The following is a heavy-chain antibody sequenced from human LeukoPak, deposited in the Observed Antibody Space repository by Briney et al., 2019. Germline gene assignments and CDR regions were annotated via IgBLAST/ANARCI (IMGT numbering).Heavy chain of an antibody. D-gene: IGHD3-22*01. CDR3: ATAGSSGFHY. CDR1: GGSISSGSYY. J-gene: IGHJ4*02. Sequence: PSQTLSLTCTVSGGSISSGSYYWSWIRQPAGKGLEWIGYISYSGGTNYSPSLKSRVTMSVDTSKNQFSLKLNSLTAADTAVYYCATAGSSGFHYWGQGTLVTVSS. CDR2: ISYSGGT. V-gene: IGHV4-61*01.